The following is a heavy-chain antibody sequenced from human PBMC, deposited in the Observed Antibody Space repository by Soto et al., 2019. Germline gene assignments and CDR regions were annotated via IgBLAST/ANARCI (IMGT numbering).Heavy chain of an antibody. J-gene: IGHJ4*02. CDR2: INHSGST. CDR1: GGSISSYY. CDR3: ARENYDILTGYYGPDFDY. V-gene: IGHV4-34*01. D-gene: IGHD3-9*01. Sequence: SETLSLTCTVSGGSISSYYWSWIRQPPGKGLEWIGEINHSGSTNYNPSLKSRVTISVDTSKNQFSLKLSSVTAADTAVYYCARENYDILTGYYGPDFDYWGQGTLVTVSS.